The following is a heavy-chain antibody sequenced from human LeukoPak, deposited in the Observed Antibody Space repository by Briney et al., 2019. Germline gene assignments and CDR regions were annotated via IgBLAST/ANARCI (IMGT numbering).Heavy chain of an antibody. J-gene: IGHJ5*02. CDR2: MNPNSGNT. CDR3: AREPFTGNWFDP. CDR1: GYTFTSYD. V-gene: IGHV1-8*01. Sequence: GASVKVSCKASGYTFTSYDINWVRQATGQGLEWMGWMNPNSGNTSYAQKFQGRVTMTRNTSISTAYMELSSLRSEDTAVYYCAREPFTGNWFDPWGQGTLVTVSS. D-gene: IGHD1-1*01.